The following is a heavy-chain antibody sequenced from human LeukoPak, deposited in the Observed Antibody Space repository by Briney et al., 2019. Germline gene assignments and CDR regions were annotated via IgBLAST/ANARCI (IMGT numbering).Heavy chain of an antibody. Sequence: GGSLRLSCAAYGFTFSSYSMNWVRQAPGKGLEWVSSISSSSSYIYYADSVKGRFTISRDNAKNSLYLQMNSLRAEDTAVYYCARDRRFSEKDYWGQGTLVTVSS. CDR1: GFTFSSYS. CDR2: ISSSSSYI. V-gene: IGHV3-21*01. J-gene: IGHJ4*02. CDR3: ARDRRFSEKDY.